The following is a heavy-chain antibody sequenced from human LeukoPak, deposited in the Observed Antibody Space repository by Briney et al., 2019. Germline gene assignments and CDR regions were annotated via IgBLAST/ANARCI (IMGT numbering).Heavy chain of an antibody. CDR1: GFTFSSYS. V-gene: IGHV3-48*01. D-gene: IGHD5-12*01. CDR2: ISSSSSTI. CDR3: AKDMIGYSGYDWDAFDI. J-gene: IGHJ3*02. Sequence: GGSLRLSCAASGFTFSSYSMNWVRQAPGKGLEWVSYISSSSSTIYYADSVKGRFTISRDNAKNSLYLQMNSLRAEDTALYYCAKDMIGYSGYDWDAFDIWGQGTMVTVSS.